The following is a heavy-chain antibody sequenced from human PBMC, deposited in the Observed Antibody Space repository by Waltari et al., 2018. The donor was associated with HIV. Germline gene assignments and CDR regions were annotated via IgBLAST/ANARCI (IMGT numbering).Heavy chain of an antibody. V-gene: IGHV4-31*03. CDR1: GGSISSGGYY. J-gene: IGHJ6*02. Sequence: QVQLQESGPGLVKPSQTLSLTCTVSGGSISSGGYYWSWIRQHPGTGLEWIGYIYYSGSTYYNPSLKSRVTISVDTSKNQFSLKLSSVTAADTAVYYCARGSTVTRTAPDYYYYYGMDVWGQGTTVTVSS. CDR3: ARGSTVTRTAPDYYYYYGMDV. D-gene: IGHD4-17*01. CDR2: IYYSGST.